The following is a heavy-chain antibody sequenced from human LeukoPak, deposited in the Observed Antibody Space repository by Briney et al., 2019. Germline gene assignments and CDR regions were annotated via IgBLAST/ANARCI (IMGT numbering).Heavy chain of an antibody. D-gene: IGHD4-17*01. CDR2: FDPEDGET. V-gene: IGHV1-24*01. CDR3: ATSGTTATHYYYGMDV. CDR1: GYTLTELS. Sequence: ASVKVSCKVSGYTLTELSMHWVRQAPGKGLEWMGGFDPEDGETIYAQKFQGRVTMTEDTSTDTAYMELSSLRSEDTAVYYCATSGTTATHYYYGMDVWGQGTTVTVSS. J-gene: IGHJ6*02.